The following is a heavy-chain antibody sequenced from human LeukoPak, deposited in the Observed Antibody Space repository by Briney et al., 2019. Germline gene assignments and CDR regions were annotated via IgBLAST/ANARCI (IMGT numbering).Heavy chain of an antibody. CDR2: IYYSGST. J-gene: IGHJ5*02. V-gene: IGHV4-59*01. Sequence: SETLSLTCTVSGGSISSYYWGWIRQPPGKGLEWIGYIYYSGSTNYNPSLKSRVTISVDTSKNQFSLKLSSVTAADTAVYYCARAPAGGFVYWFDPWGQGTLVAVSS. CDR1: GGSISSYY. CDR3: ARAPAGGFVYWFDP. D-gene: IGHD3-16*01.